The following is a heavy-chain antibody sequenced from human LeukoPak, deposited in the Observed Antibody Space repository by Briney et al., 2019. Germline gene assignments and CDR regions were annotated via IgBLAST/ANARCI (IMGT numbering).Heavy chain of an antibody. J-gene: IGHJ2*01. CDR1: GFTFSTYA. V-gene: IGHV3-23*01. CDR3: AKHGGRYFDL. Sequence: GGSLRLSCAASGFTFSTYAMTWVRQAPGKGLEWVSALSDSGDNTYYADSMTGRFTISRDNSKNTLYLQMNSLKAEDTAVYHCAKHGGRYFDLWGRGTLVTVSS. D-gene: IGHD2-15*01. CDR2: LSDSGDNT.